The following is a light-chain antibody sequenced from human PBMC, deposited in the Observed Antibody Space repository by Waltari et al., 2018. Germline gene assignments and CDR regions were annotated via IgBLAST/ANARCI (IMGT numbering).Light chain of an antibody. V-gene: IGLV3-1*01. J-gene: IGLJ2*01. CDR1: KLGDGY. CDR2: DDS. Sequence: SYDLTQPPSVSVSPGQTASITCSGDKLGDGYVCWYQQKSGQSPILVIYDDSKRPSGIPERFSGSNSGNTATLTISGTQAIDEADYYCQTWDSTTSVVFGGGTKLTVL. CDR3: QTWDSTTSVV.